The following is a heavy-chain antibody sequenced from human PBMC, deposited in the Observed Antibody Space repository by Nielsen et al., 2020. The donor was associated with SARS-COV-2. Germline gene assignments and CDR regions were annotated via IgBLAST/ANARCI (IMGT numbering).Heavy chain of an antibody. D-gene: IGHD1-14*01. CDR3: AKDPGGMDV. Sequence: SLRLSCAASGFTFDDYAMHWVRQAPGKGLEWVSGISWNSGSIGYADSVKGRFTISRDNAKNSLHLQMNSLRAEDTALYYCAKDPGGMDVWGQGTTVTVSS. V-gene: IGHV3-9*01. CDR1: GFTFDDYA. CDR2: ISWNSGSI. J-gene: IGHJ6*02.